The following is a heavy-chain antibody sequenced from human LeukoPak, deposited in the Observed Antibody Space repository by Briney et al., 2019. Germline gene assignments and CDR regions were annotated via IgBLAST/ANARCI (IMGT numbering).Heavy chain of an antibody. CDR3: ATESPRGTTVVTLKPGYYYYYGMDV. D-gene: IGHD4-23*01. V-gene: IGHV1-24*01. CDR1: GYTLTELS. Sequence: GASVKVSCKVSGYTLTELSVHWVRQAPGKGLEWMGGFDPEDGETIYAQKFQGRVTMTEDTSTDTAYMELSSLRSEDTAVYYCATESPRGTTVVTLKPGYYYYYGMDVWGQGTTVTVSS. J-gene: IGHJ6*02. CDR2: FDPEDGET.